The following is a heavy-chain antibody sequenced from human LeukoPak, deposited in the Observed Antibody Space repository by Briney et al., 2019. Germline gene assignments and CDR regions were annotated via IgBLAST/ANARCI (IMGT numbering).Heavy chain of an antibody. CDR3: ARTSNDSSGYWQFDP. D-gene: IGHD3-22*01. J-gene: IGHJ5*02. CDR1: GDSVSSNSAA. CDR2: TYYRSKWYN. V-gene: IGHV6-1*01. Sequence: SQTLSLTCAISGDSVSSNSAAWDWIRQSPSRGLEWLGRTYYRSKWYNDYAVSVKSRITINPDTPKNQFSLQLNSVTPEDTAVYYRARTSNDSSGYWQFDPWGQGTLVTVSS.